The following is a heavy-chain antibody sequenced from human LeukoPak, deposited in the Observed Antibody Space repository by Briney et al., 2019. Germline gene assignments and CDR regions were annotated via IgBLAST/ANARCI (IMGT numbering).Heavy chain of an antibody. D-gene: IGHD3-22*01. Sequence: SETLSLTCAVSGGSISSSNWWSWVRQPPGKGLEWIGEIYHSGSTNYNPSLKSRVTISVDTSKNQFSLKLSSVTAADTAVYYCARSSGYRPTAFDYWGQGTLVTVSS. J-gene: IGHJ4*02. CDR1: GGSISSSNW. CDR2: IYHSGST. CDR3: ARSSGYRPTAFDY. V-gene: IGHV4-4*02.